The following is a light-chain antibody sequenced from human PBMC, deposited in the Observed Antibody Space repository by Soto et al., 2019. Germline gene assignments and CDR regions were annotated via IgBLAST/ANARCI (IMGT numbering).Light chain of an antibody. V-gene: IGLV2-8*01. CDR2: EVS. CDR1: SSDVGGYRY. CDR3: YSYAGSNIYV. J-gene: IGLJ1*01. Sequence: QSALTQPPSASGSPGQSVTISCTGTSSDVGGYRYVSWYQQHPGKAPKLLIYEVSKRPSGVPDRFSGSKSDNTASLTVSGLQAEDEADYYCYSYAGSNIYVFGPGTKLTVL.